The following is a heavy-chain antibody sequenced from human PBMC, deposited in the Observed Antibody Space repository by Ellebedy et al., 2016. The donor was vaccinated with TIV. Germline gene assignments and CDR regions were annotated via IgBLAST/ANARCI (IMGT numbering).Heavy chain of an antibody. J-gene: IGHJ5*02. V-gene: IGHV3-23*01. Sequence: GESLKISXAASGFTFSSYAMSWVRQAPGKGLEWVSAISGSGGSTYYADSVKGRFTISRDNSKNTLYLQMNSLRAEDTAVYYCARGGMITFGGVIPTTNWFDPWGQGTLVTVSS. CDR1: GFTFSSYA. D-gene: IGHD3-16*01. CDR2: ISGSGGST. CDR3: ARGGMITFGGVIPTTNWFDP.